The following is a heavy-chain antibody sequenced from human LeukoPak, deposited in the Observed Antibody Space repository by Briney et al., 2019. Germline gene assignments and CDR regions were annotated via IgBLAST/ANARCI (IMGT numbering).Heavy chain of an antibody. Sequence: SVKVSCKASGGTFSSYAISWVRQPPGQGLEWMGGIIPIFGTANYAQKFQGRVTITADESTSTAYMELSSLRSEDTAVYYCARGAPTYYYDSSGYYPADWGQGTLVTVSS. D-gene: IGHD3-22*01. J-gene: IGHJ4*02. CDR2: IIPIFGTA. CDR1: GGTFSSYA. V-gene: IGHV1-69*13. CDR3: ARGAPTYYYDSSGYYPAD.